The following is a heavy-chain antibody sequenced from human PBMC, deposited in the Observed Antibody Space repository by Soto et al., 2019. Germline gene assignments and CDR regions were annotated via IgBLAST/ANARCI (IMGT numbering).Heavy chain of an antibody. CDR2: ISGTTDYT. CDR1: ELSFSDHY. D-gene: IGHD3-22*01. Sequence: GGSLRLSFAASELSFSDHYMTWIRQAPGKGLEWLSYISGTTDYTKYADSVKGRFTISRDNAKNSLYLQMNSLRAEDTAVYFCVRVDSDSRGYYLQTWGQGTLVTVSS. V-gene: IGHV3-11*06. J-gene: IGHJ4*02. CDR3: VRVDSDSRGYYLQT.